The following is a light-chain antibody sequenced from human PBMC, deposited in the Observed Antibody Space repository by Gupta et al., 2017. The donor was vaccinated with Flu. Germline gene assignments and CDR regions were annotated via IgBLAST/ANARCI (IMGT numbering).Light chain of an antibody. CDR1: QRVSRW. V-gene: IGKV1-5*03. CDR3: QQYNSPSGT. Sequence: DIQMTQSPSTLSAFVGYRATITCRASQRVSRWLAWYQQKPGTAPKLPIYEASSLEDGVPSRFSGSGSGTEFTLTISSLQPDDFATYYCQQYNSPSGTFGQGTKVEIK. CDR2: EAS. J-gene: IGKJ1*01.